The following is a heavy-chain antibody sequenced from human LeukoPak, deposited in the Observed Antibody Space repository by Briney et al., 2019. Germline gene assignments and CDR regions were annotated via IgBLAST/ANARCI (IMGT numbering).Heavy chain of an antibody. D-gene: IGHD4-17*01. J-gene: IGHJ4*02. Sequence: SVKVSYKPSVDTFTSYVISWVRQAHGQGLEWMGRIIPTLAITNYTQKFQGRVTITTDTSTTTAYMELSSLRSEDTAVYNLCGHPDYRDYDLTRPYDYWGEGTLGTVSS. CDR3: CGHPDYRDYDLTRPYDY. CDR2: IIPTLAIT. CDR1: VDTFTSYV. V-gene: IGHV1-69*04.